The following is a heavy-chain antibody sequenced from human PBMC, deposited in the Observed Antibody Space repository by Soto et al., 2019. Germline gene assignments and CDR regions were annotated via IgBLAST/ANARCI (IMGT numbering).Heavy chain of an antibody. Sequence: GGSLRLSCAASGFTFSSYGMHWVRQAPGKGLEWVAVIWYDGSNKYYADSVKGRFTISRDNSKNTLYLQMNSLRAEDTAVYYCARDIVPVIPEYYFDYWGQGTLVTVSS. V-gene: IGHV3-33*01. J-gene: IGHJ4*02. CDR1: GFTFSSYG. CDR2: IWYDGSNK. D-gene: IGHD3-22*01. CDR3: ARDIVPVIPEYYFDY.